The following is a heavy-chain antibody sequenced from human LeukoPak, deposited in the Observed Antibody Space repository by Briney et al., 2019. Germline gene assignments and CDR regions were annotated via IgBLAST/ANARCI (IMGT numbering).Heavy chain of an antibody. V-gene: IGHV3-9*01. J-gene: IGHJ4*02. CDR2: ISWNSGSI. Sequence: GGSLRLSCAASGFTFDDYAMHWVRQAPGKGLEWVSGISWNSGSIDYADSVKGRFTISRDNAKNSLYLQMNSLRAEDTALYYCARMWAVADPFLDLWGQGTLVTVSS. CDR3: ARMWAVADPFLDL. CDR1: GFTFDDYA. D-gene: IGHD6-19*01.